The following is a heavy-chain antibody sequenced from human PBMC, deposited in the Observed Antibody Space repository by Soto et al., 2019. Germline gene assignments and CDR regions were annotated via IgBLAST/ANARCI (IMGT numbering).Heavy chain of an antibody. J-gene: IGHJ4*02. CDR1: GGTFSSYA. D-gene: IGHD5-12*01. V-gene: IGHV1-69*12. CDR2: IVPIVDTS. Sequence: QVQLVQSGAEVRQPASSVKVSCKTSGGTFSSYAISWVRQAPGQGLEWMGGIVPIVDTSTYAQKFQGRVTITADESTSTVEMELSSLRSDDTAVYYCVSVVAIPGYPDNWGQGTLVTVSS. CDR3: VSVVAIPGYPDN.